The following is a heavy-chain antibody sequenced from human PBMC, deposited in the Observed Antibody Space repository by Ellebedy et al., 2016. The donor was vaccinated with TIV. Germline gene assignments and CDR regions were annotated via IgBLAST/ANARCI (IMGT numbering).Heavy chain of an antibody. CDR3: ARENVVAATIHYYYYGMDV. CDR1: GYTFTGYY. Sequence: ASVKVSCXASGYTFTGYYMHWVRQAPGQGLEWMGWINPNSGGTNYAQKFQGWVTMTRDTSISTAYMELSRLRSDDTAVYYCARENVVAATIHYYYYGMDVWGQGTTVTVSS. J-gene: IGHJ6*02. CDR2: INPNSGGT. D-gene: IGHD2-15*01. V-gene: IGHV1-2*04.